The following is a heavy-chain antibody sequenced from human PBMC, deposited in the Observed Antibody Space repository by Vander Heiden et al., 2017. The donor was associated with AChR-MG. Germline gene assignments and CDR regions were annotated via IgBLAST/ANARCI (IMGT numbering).Heavy chain of an antibody. CDR3: AKGRVLVAATTPDMDY. J-gene: IGHJ4*02. Sequence: EVQLLESGGGLVQPGGSLRRSCAASGSTFDNDARRWVGKAQGKGLEWVSAISGSGGTTSYADSVKGRFTISRDNSKSTLYLQINSLRAEDTAVYYCAKGRVLVAATTPDMDYWGQGTLVTVSS. D-gene: IGHD2-15*01. CDR1: GSTFDNDA. CDR2: ISGSGGTT. V-gene: IGHV3-23*01.